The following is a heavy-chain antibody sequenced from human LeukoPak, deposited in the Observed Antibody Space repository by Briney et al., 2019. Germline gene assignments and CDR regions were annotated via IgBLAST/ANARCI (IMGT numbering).Heavy chain of an antibody. Sequence: SGTLSLTCAVSGGSISSGDYYWSWIRQPPGKGLEWIGYIYYSGSTYYNPSLKSRVTISVDTSKNQFSLKLSSVTAADTAVYYCAGGERYYDFWSGYSRGFSGFDYWGQGTLVTVSS. V-gene: IGHV4-30-4*01. J-gene: IGHJ4*02. D-gene: IGHD3-3*01. CDR1: GGSISSGDYY. CDR2: IYYSGST. CDR3: AGGERYYDFWSGYSRGFSGFDY.